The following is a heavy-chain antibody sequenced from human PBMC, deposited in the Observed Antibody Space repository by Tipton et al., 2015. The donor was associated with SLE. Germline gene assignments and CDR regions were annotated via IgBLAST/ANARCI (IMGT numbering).Heavy chain of an antibody. CDR1: GFTFSSYA. J-gene: IGHJ3*02. CDR3: ARDRPWDDYIWGSFRGTDAFDI. V-gene: IGHV3-48*01. CDR2: ISSGSSTI. D-gene: IGHD3-16*02. Sequence: SLRLSCAASGFTFSSYAMRWVRQAPGKGLEWVSYISSGSSTIYYADSVKGRFTISRDNAKNSLSLQMNSLRAEDTAVYYCARDRPWDDYIWGSFRGTDAFDIWGQGTMVTVSS.